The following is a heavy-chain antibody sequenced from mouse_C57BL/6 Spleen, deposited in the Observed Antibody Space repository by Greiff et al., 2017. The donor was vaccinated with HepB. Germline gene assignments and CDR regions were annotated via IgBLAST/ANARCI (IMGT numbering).Heavy chain of an antibody. Sequence: VQLQQPGAELVKPGASVNLSCKASGYTFTSYWMHWVKQRPGQGLEWIGMIHPNSGSTNYNEKFKGKATLTVDKSSSPAYMQLSSLTSEDSAVSYCARRGLGTKVHFDYWGQGTTLTVSS. CDR1: GYTFTSYW. J-gene: IGHJ2*01. CDR2: IHPNSGST. V-gene: IGHV1-64*01. CDR3: ARRGLGTKVHFDY. D-gene: IGHD2-2*01.